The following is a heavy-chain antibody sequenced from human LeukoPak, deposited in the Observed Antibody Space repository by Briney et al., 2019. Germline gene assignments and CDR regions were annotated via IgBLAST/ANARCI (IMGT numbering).Heavy chain of an antibody. CDR3: VRGLGDV. D-gene: IGHD4-11*01. CDR2: INDDGKLV. CDR1: GFIFRNYW. J-gene: IGHJ6*04. Sequence: GGSLRLSCSASGFIFRNYWMHWVRQAPGKGPVWVSRINDDGKLVTYADSVKGRFTISRDSAKDTVFLQTHSLRVEDTGVYYCVRGLGDVWGKGTLVTVSS. V-gene: IGHV3-74*01.